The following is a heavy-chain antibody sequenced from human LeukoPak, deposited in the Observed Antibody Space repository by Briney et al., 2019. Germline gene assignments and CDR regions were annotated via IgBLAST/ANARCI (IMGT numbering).Heavy chain of an antibody. CDR2: ISGSGGST. V-gene: IGHV3-23*01. J-gene: IGHJ5*02. D-gene: IGHD4-17*01. Sequence: GGSLRLSCAASGFTFSSYAMSWVRQAPGKGLEWVSAISGSGGSTYYADSVKGRFTISRDNSKNTLYLQMNSLRAEDTAVYYCARESAPSSMTTVTRGWFDPWGQGTLVTVSS. CDR3: ARESAPSSMTTVTRGWFDP. CDR1: GFTFSSYA.